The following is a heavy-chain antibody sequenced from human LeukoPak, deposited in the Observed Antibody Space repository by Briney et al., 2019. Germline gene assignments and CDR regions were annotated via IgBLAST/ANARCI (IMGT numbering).Heavy chain of an antibody. Sequence: SETLSLTCTVSGDSISSTAYYWSWSRQPPGKGLEWLGMIHFSGTIYNSPSLMSRVTISVDTSKNQFSLKLTSVTAADTAVYYCTRGFDHAKSGYWGQGTLVTVSS. CDR3: TRGFDHAKSGY. CDR2: IHFSGTI. V-gene: IGHV4-39*01. J-gene: IGHJ4*02. CDR1: GDSISSTAYY. D-gene: IGHD1-14*01.